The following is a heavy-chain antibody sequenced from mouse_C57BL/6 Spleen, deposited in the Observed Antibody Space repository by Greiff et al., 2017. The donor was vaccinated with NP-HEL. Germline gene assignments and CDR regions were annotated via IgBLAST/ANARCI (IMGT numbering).Heavy chain of an antibody. J-gene: IGHJ2*01. V-gene: IGHV5-9-1*02. D-gene: IGHD1-1*01. CDR1: GFTFSSYA. Sequence: EVQLVESGEGLVKPGGSLKLSCAASGFTFSSYAMSWARQTPEKRLEWVAYISSGGDYIYYADTVKGRFTISRDNARNTLYLQMSSLKSEDTAMYYCTRVGYYGSSSYYFDYWGQGTTLTVSS. CDR2: ISSGGDYI. CDR3: TRVGYYGSSSYYFDY.